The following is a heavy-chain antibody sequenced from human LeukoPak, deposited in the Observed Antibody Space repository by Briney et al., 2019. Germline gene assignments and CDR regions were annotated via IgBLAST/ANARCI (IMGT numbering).Heavy chain of an antibody. Sequence: GGSLRLSCAASGFTFSSYGLHWVRQAPDKGLEWVAFISYDGSNKFYGDSVKGRFTISRDNSKNTLYLQMINLRAEDTAVYYCARGGYCSGGSCYSLYFDLWGRGTLVTVSS. CDR1: GFTFSSYG. CDR2: ISYDGSNK. CDR3: ARGGYCSGGSCYSLYFDL. V-gene: IGHV3-30*03. J-gene: IGHJ2*01. D-gene: IGHD2-15*01.